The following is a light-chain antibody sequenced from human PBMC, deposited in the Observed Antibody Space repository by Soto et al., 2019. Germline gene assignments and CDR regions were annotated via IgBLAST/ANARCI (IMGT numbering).Light chain of an antibody. J-gene: IGKJ1*01. CDR2: DAS. CDR1: QSVSSY. Sequence: EITLTQSPASLPLSPRERATLFCRASQSVSSYLAWYQQKPGQAPRLLIYDASNRATGIPARFSGSGSGTDFSLTISSLQPEDFATYCCQQSYTRTFGEGTKVDIK. CDR3: QQSYTRT. V-gene: IGKV3-11*01.